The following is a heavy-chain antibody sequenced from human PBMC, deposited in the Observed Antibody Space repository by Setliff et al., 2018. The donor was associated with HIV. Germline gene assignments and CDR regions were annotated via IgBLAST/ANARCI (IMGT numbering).Heavy chain of an antibody. CDR1: GSSFTSYG. CDR2: ISVYNGYT. CDR3: ARDGDSRDGRLYHYYYMDV. D-gene: IGHD1-26*01. Sequence: ASVKVSCKASGSSFTSYGLNWVRQAPGQGLEWMGWISVYNGYTNYAQKVRDRVTMTADTSTSTAYMELWNLRSDDTAVYYCARDGDSRDGRLYHYYYMDVWGKGTTVTSP. V-gene: IGHV1-18*01. J-gene: IGHJ6*03.